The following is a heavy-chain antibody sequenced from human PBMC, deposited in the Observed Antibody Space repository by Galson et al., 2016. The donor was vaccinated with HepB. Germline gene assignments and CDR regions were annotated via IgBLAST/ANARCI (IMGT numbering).Heavy chain of an antibody. CDR3: ARITHVYASADNWFDP. CDR1: GFSLTNEAVG. V-gene: IGHV2-5*02. CDR2: IYGDDDK. D-gene: IGHD2/OR15-2a*01. Sequence: PALVKPPQTLTLTCTFSGFSLTNEAVGVQWIRQPPGKALEWLAVIYGDDDKRYRPSLKTRLTISKDTSKNQVVLTMTDMDPVDTATYFLARITHVYASADNWFDPWGQGAQVTVSS. J-gene: IGHJ5*02.